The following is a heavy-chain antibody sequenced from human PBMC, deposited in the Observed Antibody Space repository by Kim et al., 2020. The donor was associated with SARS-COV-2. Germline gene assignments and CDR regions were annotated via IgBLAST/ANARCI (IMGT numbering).Heavy chain of an antibody. CDR1: GYTFTSYY. D-gene: IGHD3-22*01. V-gene: IGHV1-46*01. J-gene: IGHJ2*01. CDR2: INPSGGST. CDR3: ARGPYTYYYDSSGYGIYFDL. Sequence: ASVKVACKASGYTFTSYYMHWVRQAPGQGLEWMGIINPSGGSTSYAQKFQGRVTMTRDTSTSTVYMELSSLRSEDTAVYYCARGPYTYYYDSSGYGIYFDLWGRGTLVTVSS.